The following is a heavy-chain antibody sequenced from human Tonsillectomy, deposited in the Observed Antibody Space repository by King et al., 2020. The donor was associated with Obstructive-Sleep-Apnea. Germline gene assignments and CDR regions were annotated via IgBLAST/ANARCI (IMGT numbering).Heavy chain of an antibody. D-gene: IGHD1-26*01. CDR3: ARVPRELPVDY. Sequence: QLQESGPGLVKPSETLSLTCTVSGGSISSSSYYWGWIRQPPGKGLEWIGSIYYSGSTYYNPSLKSRVTISLDTSKNQFSLKLSSVTAAATAVYYCARVPRELPVDYWGQGTLVTVSS. V-gene: IGHV4-39*07. J-gene: IGHJ4*02. CDR2: IYYSGST. CDR1: GGSISSSSYY.